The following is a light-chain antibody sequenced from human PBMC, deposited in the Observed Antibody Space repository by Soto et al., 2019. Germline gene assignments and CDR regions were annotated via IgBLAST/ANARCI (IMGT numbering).Light chain of an antibody. Sequence: DLQMTQSPSSLSASVGDRVTITCRASQTIDNFVNWYKQEPGKAPKLLIYDASSLQSGAPSRFSGSGSGTDFTLTISSLQSEDFATYYCQQSYTTPITFGQGTRLDIK. CDR3: QQSYTTPIT. CDR2: DAS. CDR1: QTIDNF. J-gene: IGKJ5*01. V-gene: IGKV1-39*01.